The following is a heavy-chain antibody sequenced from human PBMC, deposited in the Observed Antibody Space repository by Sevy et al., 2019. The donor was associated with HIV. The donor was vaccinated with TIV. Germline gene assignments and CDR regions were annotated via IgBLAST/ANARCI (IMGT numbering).Heavy chain of an antibody. J-gene: IGHJ4*02. CDR1: GYTFTGYY. V-gene: IGHV1-2*02. D-gene: IGHD1-7*01. CDR3: VRDMELVDEGTQEFYY. Sequence: ASVKVSCKASGYTFTGYYMHWVRQAPGQGLEWMGWINPNSGGTNYAQKFQGRVNMTRDTSISTAYMELSRLRSDDTALYYCVRDMELVDEGTQEFYYWGQGTLVTVSS. CDR2: INPNSGGT.